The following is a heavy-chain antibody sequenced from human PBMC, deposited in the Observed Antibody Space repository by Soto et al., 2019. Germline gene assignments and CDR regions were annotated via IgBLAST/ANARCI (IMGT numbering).Heavy chain of an antibody. V-gene: IGHV6-1*01. CDR3: ARSEEDSDYYYYGLDV. CDR1: VYSVSSSSVA. J-gene: IGHJ6*02. CDR2: TYYRSRWYS. Sequence: SPTLSRTCVISVYSVSSSSVAWNWVRQSPSRGLEWLGRTYYRSRWYSDFAVSVRGRIVINADTSKNQFSLQLNSVTPEDTAVYFCARSEEDSDYYYYGLDVWGQGTTVTVSS. D-gene: IGHD2-15*01.